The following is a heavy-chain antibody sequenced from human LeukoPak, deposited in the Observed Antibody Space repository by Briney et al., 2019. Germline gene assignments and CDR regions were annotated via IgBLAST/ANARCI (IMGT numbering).Heavy chain of an antibody. V-gene: IGHV4-34*01. CDR1: GGSFSGYY. CDR3: AGGAFRRLDY. Sequence: SETLSLTCAVYGGSFSGYYWSWIRQPPGKGLEWIGEINHSGSTNYNPSLKSRVTISVDTSKNQFSLKLSSVTAADTAVYYCAGGAFRRLDYWGQGTLVTVSS. D-gene: IGHD3-3*02. J-gene: IGHJ4*02. CDR2: INHSGST.